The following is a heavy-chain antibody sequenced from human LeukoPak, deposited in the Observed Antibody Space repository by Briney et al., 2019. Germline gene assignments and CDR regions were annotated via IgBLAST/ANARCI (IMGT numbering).Heavy chain of an antibody. CDR2: INPNSGGT. Sequence: GASVKVSCKASGYTFTGYYMHWVRQAPGQGLEWMGWINPNSGGTNYAQMFQGRVTMTRDTSISTAYMELSRLRSDDTAVYYCARDLEEQWLVPGYWGQGTLVTVSS. CDR3: ARDLEEQWLVPGY. CDR1: GYTFTGYY. D-gene: IGHD6-19*01. J-gene: IGHJ4*02. V-gene: IGHV1-2*02.